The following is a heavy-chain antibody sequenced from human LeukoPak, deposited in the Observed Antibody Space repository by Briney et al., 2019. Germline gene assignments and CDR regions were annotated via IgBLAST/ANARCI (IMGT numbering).Heavy chain of an antibody. Sequence: SETLSLTCTVSGGSISSYYWSSIRQPPGKGLEWIGYTYYSGITNYNPSLKSRVTISVDTSKNQFSLKLSSVTAAGTAVYYCARFIAVAGTLYYGMDVWGQRTTVTVSS. D-gene: IGHD6-19*01. J-gene: IGHJ6*02. CDR2: TYYSGIT. CDR1: GGSISSYY. CDR3: ARFIAVAGTLYYGMDV. V-gene: IGHV4-59*01.